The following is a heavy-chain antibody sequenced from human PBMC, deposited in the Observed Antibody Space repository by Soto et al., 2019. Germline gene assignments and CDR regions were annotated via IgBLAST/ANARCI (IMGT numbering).Heavy chain of an antibody. V-gene: IGHV1-3*01. J-gene: IGHJ6*02. Sequence: QVQLVQSGAEVKKPGASVKVSCKASGYTFTSYAMHWVRQAPGQRLEWMGWINAGNGNTKYSQKLQGRVTITRDTAASKAYMELSSLRSEDTAVYYCATGDYYDSSGYYFRYDYYGMDVWGQGTTVTVSS. CDR3: ATGDYYDSSGYYFRYDYYGMDV. CDR2: INAGNGNT. CDR1: GYTFTSYA. D-gene: IGHD3-22*01.